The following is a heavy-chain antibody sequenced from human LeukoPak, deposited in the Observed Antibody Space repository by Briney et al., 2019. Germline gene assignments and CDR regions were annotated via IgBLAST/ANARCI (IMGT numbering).Heavy chain of an antibody. V-gene: IGHV3-74*01. Sequence: GGSLRLSCAASGFAFNTYWMHWVRQAPGTGLVWVSRINGDGSSTSYADFVKGRLTTSRDNAKNTLYLQMNSLRAEETAIYYCARDKGYSIDQWGQGTLVTVSS. CDR2: INGDGSST. J-gene: IGHJ5*02. D-gene: IGHD5-18*01. CDR3: ARDKGYSIDQ. CDR1: GFAFNTYW.